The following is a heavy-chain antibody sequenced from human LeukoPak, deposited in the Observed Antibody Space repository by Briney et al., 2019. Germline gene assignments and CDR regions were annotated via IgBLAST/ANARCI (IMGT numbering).Heavy chain of an antibody. CDR1: GFTFSSYA. J-gene: IGHJ4*02. CDR2: ISGDGNSA. CDR3: LLAARDY. V-gene: IGHV3-23*01. Sequence: GGSLRLSCAASGFTFSSYAMSWVRQAPGKGLEWVSGISGDGNSAYYADSVKGRFTVSRDISKNTVYLQMSSLRAEDTALYYCLLAARDYWGQGTLVTVSS. D-gene: IGHD6-25*01.